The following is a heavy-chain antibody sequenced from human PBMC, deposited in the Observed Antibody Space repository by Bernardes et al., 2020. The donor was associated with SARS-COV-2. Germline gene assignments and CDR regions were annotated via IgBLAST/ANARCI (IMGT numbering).Heavy chain of an antibody. CDR1: GASISGYY. CDR3: ARLQDRTTPGGRRASWFGP. D-gene: IGHD3-10*01. J-gene: IGHJ5*02. CDR2: LSHSGGI. V-gene: IGHV4-59*08. Sequence: SETLSLTCIVSGASISGYYWSWIRLPPGKGLEWIGYLSHSGGINYNPSLESRVTITIDTSRTQLSLKLTSVTAADTAVYYCARLQDRTTPGGRRASWFGPWGQGALVTVTS.